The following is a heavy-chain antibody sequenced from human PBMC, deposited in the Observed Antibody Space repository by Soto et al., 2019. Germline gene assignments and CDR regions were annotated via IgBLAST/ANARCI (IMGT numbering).Heavy chain of an antibody. J-gene: IGHJ6*02. Sequence: GGSLRLSCAASGFTFSSYGMHWVRQAPGKGLEWVAVISYDGSNKYYADSVKGRFTISRDNSKNTLYLQMNSLRAEDTAVYYCAKDYLPKNLVVVTVSDVKYGMDVWGQGTTVTVSS. CDR3: AKDYLPKNLVVVTVSDVKYGMDV. CDR1: GFTFSSYG. V-gene: IGHV3-30*18. D-gene: IGHD2-21*02. CDR2: ISYDGSNK.